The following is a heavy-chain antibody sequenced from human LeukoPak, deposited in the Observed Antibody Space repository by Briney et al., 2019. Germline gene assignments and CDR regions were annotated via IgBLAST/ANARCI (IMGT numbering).Heavy chain of an antibody. CDR2: INPNSGGT. CDR1: GYTFTVYY. CDR3: TRALGSDY. J-gene: IGHJ4*02. V-gene: IGHV1-2*02. Sequence: GASVKVSCKASGYTFTVYYMNWVRQAPGQGFEWMGWINPNSGGTNYAQKFQGRVTMTRDTSISTAYMEVSSLRSDDTAMYYCTRALGSDYWGQGTLVTVSS. D-gene: IGHD1-26*01.